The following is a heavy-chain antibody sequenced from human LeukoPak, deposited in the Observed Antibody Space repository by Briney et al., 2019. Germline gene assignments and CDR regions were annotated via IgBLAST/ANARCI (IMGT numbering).Heavy chain of an antibody. CDR2: IYYSGST. V-gene: IGHV4-59*12. Sequence: SETLSLTCTVSGGSISSYYWSWIRQPPGKGLEWIGYIYYSGSTNYNPSLKSRVTISVDTSKNQFSLKLSSVTAADTAVYYCARVNSSSSLDYWGQGTLVTVSS. D-gene: IGHD6-6*01. CDR1: GGSISSYY. CDR3: ARVNSSSSLDY. J-gene: IGHJ4*02.